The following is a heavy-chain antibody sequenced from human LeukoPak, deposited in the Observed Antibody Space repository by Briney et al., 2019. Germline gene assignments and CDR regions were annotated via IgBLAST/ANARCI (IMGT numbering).Heavy chain of an antibody. Sequence: GGSLRLSCAASGFTFSSYWMSWVRQAPGKGLEWVANIKEDGSEKDYVDSVKGRFTISRDNDKNSLYLQMNSLRAEDTAVYYCARMDIAVAGIFDYWGQGTLVTASS. D-gene: IGHD6-19*01. CDR1: GFTFSSYW. J-gene: IGHJ4*02. CDR3: ARMDIAVAGIFDY. V-gene: IGHV3-7*01. CDR2: IKEDGSEK.